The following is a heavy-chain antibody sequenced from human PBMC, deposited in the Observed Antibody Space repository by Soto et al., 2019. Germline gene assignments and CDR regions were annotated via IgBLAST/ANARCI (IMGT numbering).Heavy chain of an antibody. CDR2: VRTKTNNYAT. J-gene: IGHJ6*02. V-gene: IGHV3-73*02. CDR3: TRPTAQWLVQSGMDI. Sequence: EVQLVESGGGLVQPGGSLILSCAASGFTFSGSAMHWVRQASGKGLEWVGRVRTKTNNYATTYAASVKGRFTISRDDSTNTAYLQMNSLNAEDTAVDYCTRPTAQWLVQSGMDIWGQGTTVTVSS. CDR1: GFTFSGSA. D-gene: IGHD6-19*01.